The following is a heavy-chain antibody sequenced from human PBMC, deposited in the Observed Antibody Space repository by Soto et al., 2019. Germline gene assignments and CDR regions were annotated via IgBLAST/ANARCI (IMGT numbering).Heavy chain of an antibody. D-gene: IGHD2-2*01. V-gene: IGHV5-10-1*01. CDR1: GYSFTSYW. CDR2: IDPSDSYT. CDR3: ARVYCSSLSCYPWFDP. J-gene: IGHJ5*02. Sequence: GESLKISCKGSGYSFTSYWISWVRQMPGKGLEWMGRIDPSDSYTNYSPSFQGHVTISADKSISTAYLEWSRLKASDTAMYYCARVYCSSLSCYPWFDPWGQGTLVTVSS.